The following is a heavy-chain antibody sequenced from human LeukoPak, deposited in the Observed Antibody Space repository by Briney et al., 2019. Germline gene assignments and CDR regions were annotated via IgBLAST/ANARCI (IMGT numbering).Heavy chain of an antibody. D-gene: IGHD5-18*01. V-gene: IGHV1-18*01. CDR2: ISAYNGNT. CDR3: ARVPQDTAMALSFDY. J-gene: IGHJ4*02. CDR1: GYTFTSYG. Sequence: ASVKVSCKASGYTFTSYGISWLRQAPGQGLEWMGWISAYNGNTNYAQKLQGRVTMTTDTSTSTAYMELRSLRSDGTAVYYCARVPQDTAMALSFDYWGQGTLVTVSS.